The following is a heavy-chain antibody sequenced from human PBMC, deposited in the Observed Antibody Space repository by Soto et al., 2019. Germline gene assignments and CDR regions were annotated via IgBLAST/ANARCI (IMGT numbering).Heavy chain of an antibody. Sequence: EVRLLEAGGGLKQPGGSLRVSCAAFGFTFKESALNWVRQAPGKGLEWVASISDTGASTWYAESVRGRLSTSRDNSKNTLYLQMNSLRGEDTAVYYCAKGRGSGWAWYFDNWGQGTLVTVSS. V-gene: IGHV3-23*01. CDR1: GFTFKESA. CDR2: ISDTGAST. J-gene: IGHJ4*02. CDR3: AKGRGSGWAWYFDN. D-gene: IGHD6-19*01.